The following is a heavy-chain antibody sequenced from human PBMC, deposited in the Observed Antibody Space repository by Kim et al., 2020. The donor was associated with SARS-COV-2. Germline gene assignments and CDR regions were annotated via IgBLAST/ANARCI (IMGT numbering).Heavy chain of an antibody. Sequence: SETLSLTCAVSGGSISSSNWWSWVRQPPGKRLEGSGGIYHSGSTNYNPSLNSRVTISLDKTKNQFSLKLSSVTAADTAVYYCARGGPDDSGNGFDIWGQG. V-gene: IGHV4-4*02. CDR3: ARGGPDDSGNGFDI. CDR2: IYHSGST. CDR1: GGSISSSNW. J-gene: IGHJ3*02. D-gene: IGHD3-22*01.